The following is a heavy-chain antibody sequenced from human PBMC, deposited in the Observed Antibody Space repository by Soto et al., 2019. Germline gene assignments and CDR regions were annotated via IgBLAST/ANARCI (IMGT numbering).Heavy chain of an antibody. CDR2: IIPIFGTA. Sequence: RASVKVSCKASGGTFSSYAISWVRQAPGQGLGWMGGIIPIFGTANYAQKFQGRVTITADESTSTAYMELSSLRSEDTAVYYCADWGYGANYGMDVWGQGTTVTVSS. CDR3: ADWGYGANYGMDV. J-gene: IGHJ6*02. CDR1: GGTFSSYA. V-gene: IGHV1-69*13. D-gene: IGHD5-12*01.